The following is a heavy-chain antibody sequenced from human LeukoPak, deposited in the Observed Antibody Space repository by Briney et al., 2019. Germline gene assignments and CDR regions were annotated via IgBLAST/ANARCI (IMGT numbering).Heavy chain of an antibody. J-gene: IGHJ6*02. CDR3: AKDGSGSYTSSYYYGMDV. V-gene: IGHV3-23*01. CDR2: ISGSGGST. D-gene: IGHD3-10*01. CDR1: GFTVSSNY. Sequence: GGSLRLSCAASGFTVSSNYMSWVRQAPGKGLEWVSAISGSGGSTYYADSVKGRFSISRDNSKNTLYLQMNSLRAEDTAVYYCAKDGSGSYTSSYYYGMDVWGQGTTVTVSS.